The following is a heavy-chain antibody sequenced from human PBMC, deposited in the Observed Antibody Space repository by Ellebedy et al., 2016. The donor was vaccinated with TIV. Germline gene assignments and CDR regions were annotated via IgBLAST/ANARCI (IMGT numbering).Heavy chain of an antibody. CDR2: VYSSGTT. Sequence: MPGGSLRLSCKVSGGSISSYYWSWIRQPAGKGLEWIGRVYSSGTTNYNPSFASRVTMSVDTSKSQFSLILFSVTAADTAVYYCAGGYSSGWTDYWGQGTLVTVSS. D-gene: IGHD6-19*01. J-gene: IGHJ4*02. CDR1: GGSISSYY. V-gene: IGHV4-4*07. CDR3: AGGYSSGWTDY.